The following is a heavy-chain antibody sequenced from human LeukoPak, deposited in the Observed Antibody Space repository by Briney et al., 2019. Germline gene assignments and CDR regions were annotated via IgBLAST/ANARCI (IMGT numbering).Heavy chain of an antibody. D-gene: IGHD2-2*01. J-gene: IGHJ5*02. CDR1: GFTFSSYS. V-gene: IGHV3-21*01. CDR2: ISSSSSYI. Sequence: PGGSLRLSCAASGFTFSSYSMNWVRQAPGKGLEWVSSISSSSSYIYYADSVKGRFTISRDNAKNSLYLQMNSLRAEDTAVYYCASGRSTSFGVNWFDPWGQGTLVTVSS. CDR3: ASGRSTSFGVNWFDP.